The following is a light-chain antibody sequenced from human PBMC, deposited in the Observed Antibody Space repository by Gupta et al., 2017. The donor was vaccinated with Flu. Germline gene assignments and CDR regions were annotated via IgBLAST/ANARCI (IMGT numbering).Light chain of an antibody. V-gene: IGKV2-30*01. J-gene: IGKJ1*01. Sequence: VTLGQPASISCSSSQGLVYSDGNTYLHWFQQGPGQSPRRLIYMVSNRASGVPDRFSGSGSGTYFTLKISRVEADDVGVYYCMQCAHWPWAFGQGTXLEIK. CDR1: QGLVYSDGNTY. CDR2: MVS. CDR3: MQCAHWPWA.